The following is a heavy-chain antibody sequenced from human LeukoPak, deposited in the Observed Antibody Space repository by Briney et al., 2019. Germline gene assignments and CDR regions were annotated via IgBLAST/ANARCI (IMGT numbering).Heavy chain of an antibody. CDR3: TRDTLRGYFDL. CDR1: GFTLSSYE. Sequence: GGSLRLSCAASGFTLSSYEVNWVRQAPGKGLEWISYISGSGGTIYYADSVKGRFTISRDNAQGSVFLQMNSLRAEDTAVYYCTRDTLRGYFDLWGRGTLVTVSS. V-gene: IGHV3-48*03. J-gene: IGHJ2*01. CDR2: ISGSGGTI.